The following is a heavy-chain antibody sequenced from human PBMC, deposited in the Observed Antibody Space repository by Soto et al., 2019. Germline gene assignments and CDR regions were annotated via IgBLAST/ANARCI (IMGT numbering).Heavy chain of an antibody. Sequence: QVQLVESGGGVVQPGRSLRLSCAASGFTFSSYAMHWVRQAPGKGLEWVAVISYDGSNKYNADSVKGRFTISRDNSKNTLYLQMNSLRAEDTAVYYCARGIGFLEWLSLDYWGQGTLVTVSS. D-gene: IGHD3-3*01. CDR1: GFTFSSYA. CDR2: ISYDGSNK. V-gene: IGHV3-30-3*01. J-gene: IGHJ4*02. CDR3: ARGIGFLEWLSLDY.